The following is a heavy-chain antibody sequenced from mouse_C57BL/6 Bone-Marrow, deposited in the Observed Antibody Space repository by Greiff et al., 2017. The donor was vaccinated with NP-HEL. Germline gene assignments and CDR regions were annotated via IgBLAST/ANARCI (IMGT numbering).Heavy chain of an antibody. CDR3: ARRRDGYPYYFDY. CDR2: INPNNGGT. V-gene: IGHV1-26*01. J-gene: IGHJ2*01. CDR1: GYTFTDYY. D-gene: IGHD2-3*01. Sequence: EVQLQQSGPELVKPGASVKISCKASGYTFTDYYMNWVKQSHGKSLEWIGDINPNNGGTSYNQKFKGKATLTVDKSSSTDYMELRSLTSEDSAVYYCARRRDGYPYYFDYWGQGTTLTVSS.